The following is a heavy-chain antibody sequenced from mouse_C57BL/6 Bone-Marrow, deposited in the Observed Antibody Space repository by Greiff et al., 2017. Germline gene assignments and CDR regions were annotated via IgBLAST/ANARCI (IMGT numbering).Heavy chain of an antibody. CDR3: ARAGPPPYYYAMDY. V-gene: IGHV1-54*01. CDR1: GYAFTNYL. D-gene: IGHD3-3*01. J-gene: IGHJ4*01. Sequence: VQLQQSGAELVRPGTSVKVSCKASGYAFTNYLIEWVKQRPGQGLEWIGVINPGSGGTNYNEKFKGKATLTADKSYSTAYMQLSSLTSEDSAVYFCARAGPPPYYYAMDYWGQGTSVTVSS. CDR2: INPGSGGT.